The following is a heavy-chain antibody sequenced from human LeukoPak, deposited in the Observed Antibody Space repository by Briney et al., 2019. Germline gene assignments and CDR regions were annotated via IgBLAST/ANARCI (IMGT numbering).Heavy chain of an antibody. CDR1: GGSISSYY. V-gene: IGHV4-59*08. CDR3: ARVHTAMDAIDI. CDR2: IYYSGST. J-gene: IGHJ3*02. Sequence: SETLSLTCTVSGGSISSYYRSWIRQPPGKGLEWIGYIYYSGSTNYNPSLKSRVTISVDTSKNQSSLKLSSVTAADTAVYYCARVHTAMDAIDIWGQGTMATLS. D-gene: IGHD5-18*01.